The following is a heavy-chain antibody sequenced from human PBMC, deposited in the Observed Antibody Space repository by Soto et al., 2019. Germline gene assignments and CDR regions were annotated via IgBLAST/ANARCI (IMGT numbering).Heavy chain of an antibody. D-gene: IGHD3-3*01. CDR3: ARVPNPFWSGYYTGLYSGSWFDY. CDR1: GGSFSGYY. CDR2: INHSGST. Sequence: SETLSLTCAVYGGSFSGYYWSWIRQPPGKGLEWIGEINHSGSTNYNPSLKSRVTISVDTSKNQFSLKLSSVTAADTAVYYCARVPNPFWSGYYTGLYSGSWFDYWGQGTLVTVSS. V-gene: IGHV4-34*01. J-gene: IGHJ4*02.